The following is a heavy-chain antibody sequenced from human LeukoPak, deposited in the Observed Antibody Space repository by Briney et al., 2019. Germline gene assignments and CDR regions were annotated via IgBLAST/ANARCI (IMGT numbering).Heavy chain of an antibody. V-gene: IGHV3-7*01. J-gene: IGHJ4*02. CDR2: IKQDGSEK. Sequence: GGSLRLSCAASGFTFSTYWMSWVRQAPGKGLEWVANIKQDGSEKYYVDSVKGRFTISRDNAKNSLYLQMNSLRAEDTAVYYCARDNRAVGATQLPRYWGQGTLVTVSS. D-gene: IGHD1-26*01. CDR1: GFTFSTYW. CDR3: ARDNRAVGATQLPRY.